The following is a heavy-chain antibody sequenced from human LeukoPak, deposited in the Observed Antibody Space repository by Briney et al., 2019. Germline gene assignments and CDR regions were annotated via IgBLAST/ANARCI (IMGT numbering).Heavy chain of an antibody. D-gene: IGHD4-11*01. V-gene: IGHV3-33*06. Sequence: PGRSLRLSCATSGFTSSHYGMHWVRQAPGKGLEWVAVIWNDGSNKYYGDSVKGRFTISRDNSKNTLYLQMNSLTVEDTAVYYCAKDAQRGFDYSNSLEHWGQGTLVTVSS. J-gene: IGHJ5*02. CDR1: GFTSSHYG. CDR3: AKDAQRGFDYSNSLEH. CDR2: IWNDGSNK.